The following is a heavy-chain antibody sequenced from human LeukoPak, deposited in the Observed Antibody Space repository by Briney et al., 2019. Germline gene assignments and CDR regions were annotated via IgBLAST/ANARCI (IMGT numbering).Heavy chain of an antibody. CDR3: AKYQAGTMTDH. V-gene: IGHV4-59*04. CDR1: GGSISTYY. CDR2: IYQSGST. Sequence: AETLPLTCTVSGGSISTYYWGWIRQPPGKGLDWIGSIYQSGSTQYNPSLKSRVTISIDTPQSQFSLQLNSVSAADTAIYYCAKYQAGTMTDHWGQGTLVTVSS. D-gene: IGHD3-22*01. J-gene: IGHJ4*02.